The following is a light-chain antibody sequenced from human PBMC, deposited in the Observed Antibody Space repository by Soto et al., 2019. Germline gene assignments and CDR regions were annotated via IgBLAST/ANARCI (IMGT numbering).Light chain of an antibody. CDR1: SSDVGGYNY. CDR3: CSYAGSYTYV. V-gene: IGLV2-11*01. J-gene: IGLJ1*01. Sequence: QSVLTQPRSVSGSPGQSVTISCTGTSSDVGGYNYVSWYQQHPGKAPKLMIYDVIKRPSGVPDRFSGSKSGNTSSLIISGLQAEDEADYYCCSYAGSYTYVFGTGTKVTVL. CDR2: DVI.